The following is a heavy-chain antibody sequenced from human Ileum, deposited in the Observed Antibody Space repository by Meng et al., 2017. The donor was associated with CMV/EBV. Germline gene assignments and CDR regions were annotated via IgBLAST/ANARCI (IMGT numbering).Heavy chain of an antibody. Sequence: QVHLVQSGAEVKKPGASVKVSCKASGSTFTGYYLHWVRQAPGQGLEWMAWINPNTGTTDYAQKFRGRVTMTRDTSISTAYMELSSLKSDDTAVYYCARGGGAADYWGQGTLVTVSS. CDR3: ARGGGAADY. D-gene: IGHD1-26*01. CDR1: GSTFTGYY. CDR2: INPNTGTT. V-gene: IGHV1-2*02. J-gene: IGHJ4*02.